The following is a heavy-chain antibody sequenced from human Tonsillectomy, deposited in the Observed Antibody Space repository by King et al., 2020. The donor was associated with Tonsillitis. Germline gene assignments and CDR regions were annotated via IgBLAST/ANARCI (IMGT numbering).Heavy chain of an antibody. CDR1: GGSISPYY. J-gene: IGHJ3*02. CDR3: ARGVYCGADCYSDGFDI. CDR2: IYYSGST. V-gene: IGHV4-59*01. Sequence: QLQESGPGLVRPSETLSLTCAVSGGSISPYYWSWIRQSPGKGLEWIGFIYYSGSTTYNPSLKSRVTVSVDPARNQFSLKLRSVTAADTAVYYCARGVYCGADCYSDGFDIWGQGTMVTVSS. D-gene: IGHD2-21*02.